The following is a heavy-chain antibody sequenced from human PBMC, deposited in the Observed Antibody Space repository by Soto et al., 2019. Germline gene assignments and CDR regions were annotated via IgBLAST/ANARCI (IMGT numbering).Heavy chain of an antibody. J-gene: IGHJ4*01. Sequence: QVQLVESGGAVVQPGRSLRLSCAASEFTFSSFAMHWVRQAPGKGLEWVALISYDGSIKYYGDSVKGRFTISRDNSKNTLYLQMNSLRTEDTAVYYCARGVVVVAPADYWGHGTLVTVSS. CDR2: ISYDGSIK. D-gene: IGHD2-15*01. CDR3: ARGVVVVAPADY. CDR1: EFTFSSFA. V-gene: IGHV3-30-3*01.